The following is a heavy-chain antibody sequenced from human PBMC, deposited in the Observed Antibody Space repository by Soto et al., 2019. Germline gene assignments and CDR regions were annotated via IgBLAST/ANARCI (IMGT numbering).Heavy chain of an antibody. CDR3: ATDQGCSSTSCSDAFDI. CDR1: GYTLTELS. D-gene: IGHD2-2*01. Sequence: QVQLVQSGAEVKKPGASVKVSCKVSGYTLTELSMHWVRQAPGTGLEWMGGFDPEDGETIYAQKFKGRVTMTEDTSTDTAYMELSSLRSEDTAVYYCATDQGCSSTSCSDAFDIWGQGTMVTVSS. CDR2: FDPEDGET. V-gene: IGHV1-24*01. J-gene: IGHJ3*02.